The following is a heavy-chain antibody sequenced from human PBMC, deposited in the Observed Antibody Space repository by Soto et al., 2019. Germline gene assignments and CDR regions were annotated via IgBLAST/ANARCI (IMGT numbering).Heavy chain of an antibody. Sequence: QLQLQESGSGLVKPSQTLSLTCAVSGGYISSGGYSWSWIRQPPGKGLEWIGYIYHSGSTYYNPSFKSRVTIAVDSSKNQFSLRLSSVTAADTAVYYCARYCLAGGDHWFDPWGQVTLVTVSS. CDR1: GGYISSGGYS. CDR3: ARYCLAGGDHWFDP. D-gene: IGHD2-21*01. J-gene: IGHJ5*02. CDR2: IYHSGST. V-gene: IGHV4-30-2*01.